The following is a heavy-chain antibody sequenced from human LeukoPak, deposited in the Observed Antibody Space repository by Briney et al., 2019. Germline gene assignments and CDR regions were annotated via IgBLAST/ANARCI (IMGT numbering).Heavy chain of an antibody. CDR2: ISSSSSYI. CDR1: GFTFSSYS. D-gene: IGHD6-13*01. Sequence: GGSLRLSCAASGFTFSSYSMNWVRQAPGKGLEWVSSISSSSSYIYYADSVKGRFTISRDNAKNSLYLQMNSLRAEDTAVYYCATETGYSSSWGAYWGQGTLVTVSS. V-gene: IGHV3-21*01. J-gene: IGHJ4*02. CDR3: ATETGYSSSWGAY.